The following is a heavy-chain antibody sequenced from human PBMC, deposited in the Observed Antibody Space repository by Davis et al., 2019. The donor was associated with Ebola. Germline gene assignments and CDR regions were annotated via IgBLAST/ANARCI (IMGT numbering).Heavy chain of an antibody. Sequence: SETLSLTCAVYGGSFSGYYWSWIRQPPGKGLEWIGEINDSGSTNYNPSLKSRVTISVDTSKNQFSLKVNSVTAADTAVYFCARGGAQTYHYGSGSYSFVYYFDYWGQGTLVTVSS. CDR1: GGSFSGYY. CDR2: INDSGST. J-gene: IGHJ4*02. D-gene: IGHD3-10*01. V-gene: IGHV4-34*01. CDR3: ARGGAQTYHYGSGSYSFVYYFDY.